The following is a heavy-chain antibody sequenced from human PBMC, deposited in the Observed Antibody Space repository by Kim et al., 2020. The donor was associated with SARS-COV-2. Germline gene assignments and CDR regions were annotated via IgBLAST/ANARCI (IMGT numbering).Heavy chain of an antibody. V-gene: IGHV1-3*01. J-gene: IGHJ4*02. CDR2: INAGSGNT. Sequence: ASVKVSCKASGYTFSNCAMHWVRQAPGQRLEWMGWINAGSGNTEYSQKFQGRLIITRDTSASTAYMELSSLRSEDTAVYYCARGGAVLRFLEWLSSYFDYWGQGTLVTVSS. CDR3: ARGGAVLRFLEWLSSYFDY. CDR1: GYTFSNCA. D-gene: IGHD3-3*01.